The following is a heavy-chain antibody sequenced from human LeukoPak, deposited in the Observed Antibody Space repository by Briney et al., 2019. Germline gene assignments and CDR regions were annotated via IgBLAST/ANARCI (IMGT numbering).Heavy chain of an antibody. CDR2: INPNSGGS. J-gene: IGHJ4*02. CDR1: GYTFTDYY. Sequence: ASVMVSCKASGYTFTDYYMHWVRQAPGQGLEWMGWINPNSGGSNYAQNFQGRVTMTRDTSISTAYMELSSLGSDDTAVYYCARDLAIAVAGIIDHWGQGTLVTVSS. D-gene: IGHD6-19*01. V-gene: IGHV1-2*02. CDR3: ARDLAIAVAGIIDH.